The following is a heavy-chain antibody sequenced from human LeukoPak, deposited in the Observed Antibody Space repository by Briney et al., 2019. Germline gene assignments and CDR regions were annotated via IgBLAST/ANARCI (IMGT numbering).Heavy chain of an antibody. V-gene: IGHV3-30*02. D-gene: IGHD6-19*01. CDR3: AKGLSYKYSSGWYGDY. J-gene: IGHJ4*02. Sequence: SGGSLRLSCAASGFTFSSYGMHWVRQAPGKGLEWVAFIRYDGSNKYYADSVKGRFTISRDNSKNTLYLQMNSLRAEDTAVYYCAKGLSYKYSSGWYGDYWGQGTLVTVSS. CDR2: IRYDGSNK. CDR1: GFTFSSYG.